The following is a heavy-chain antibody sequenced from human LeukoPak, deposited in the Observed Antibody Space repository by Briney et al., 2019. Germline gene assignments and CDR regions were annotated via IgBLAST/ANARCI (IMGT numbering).Heavy chain of an antibody. J-gene: IGHJ4*02. Sequence: AGGSLRLSCAASGFTFSSYAMSWVRQAPGKGLEWVSAISGSGGSTYYADSVKGRFTISRDNSKNTLYLQMNSLRAEDTAVYYCAKDSRYSGSSPFDYWGQGTLVTVSS. CDR2: ISGSGGST. CDR3: AKDSRYSGSSPFDY. CDR1: GFTFSSYA. V-gene: IGHV3-23*01. D-gene: IGHD1-26*01.